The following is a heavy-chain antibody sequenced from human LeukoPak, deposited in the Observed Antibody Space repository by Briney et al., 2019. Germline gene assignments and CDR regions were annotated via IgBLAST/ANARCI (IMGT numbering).Heavy chain of an antibody. J-gene: IGHJ3*02. Sequence: SETLSLTCTVSGGSISIYYWSWIRQPAGKGLEWIGRVFSSGSTNYNPSLKSRVTMSVDTSKNQFSLKLASVTAADTAVYYCASLAYCGGDCYSTDAFDIWGQGTMVTVSS. CDR2: VFSSGST. D-gene: IGHD2-21*02. CDR3: ASLAYCGGDCYSTDAFDI. CDR1: GGSISIYY. V-gene: IGHV4-4*07.